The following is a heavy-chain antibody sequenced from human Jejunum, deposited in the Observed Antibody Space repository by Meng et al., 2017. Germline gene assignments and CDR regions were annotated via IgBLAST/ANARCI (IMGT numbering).Heavy chain of an antibody. J-gene: IGHJ4*02. Sequence: GGPLRLSCAASGFTFSGSHMHWVRQVSGKGLEWVGHISSKSDNYATEDAASVEGRFTISRDDSMNTAYLHMNSLKTEDTAVYYCSRQTESTHDFWGQGTLVTVSS. CDR1: GFTFSGSH. V-gene: IGHV3-73*01. CDR3: SRQTESTHDF. CDR2: ISSKSDNYAT.